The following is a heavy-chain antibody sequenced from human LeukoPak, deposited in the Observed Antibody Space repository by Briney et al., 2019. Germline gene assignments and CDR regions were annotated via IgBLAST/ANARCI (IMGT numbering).Heavy chain of an antibody. J-gene: IGHJ3*02. V-gene: IGHV3-30*02. Sequence: GGSLRLSCAASGFTFSTFGMHGVRQAPGKGLEWVAFILYDGSNKYYADSVKGRFTISRDNSKNTLYLQVNSLRPEDTAVYYCAKHTVLGAFDIWGQGTMVTISS. CDR2: ILYDGSNK. CDR1: GFTFSTFG. CDR3: AKHTVLGAFDI.